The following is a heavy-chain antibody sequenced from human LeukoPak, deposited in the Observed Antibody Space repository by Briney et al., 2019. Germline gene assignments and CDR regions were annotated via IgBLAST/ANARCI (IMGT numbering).Heavy chain of an antibody. J-gene: IGHJ5*02. V-gene: IGHV3-23*01. CDR2: GTT. Sequence: GTTYYADSVRGRFTISRDNSKNTLYLLMTSLRADDTAVYYCATVKYDYGDPVGWFDPWGQGTLVTVSS. CDR3: ATVKYDYGDPVGWFDP. D-gene: IGHD4-17*01.